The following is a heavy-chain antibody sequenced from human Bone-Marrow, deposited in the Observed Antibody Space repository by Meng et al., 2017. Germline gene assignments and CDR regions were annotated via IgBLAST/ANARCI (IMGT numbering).Heavy chain of an antibody. CDR1: GGTFSSYS. CDR3: ARLGYCSGGSCYGSPPQGYGMDF. D-gene: IGHD2-15*01. V-gene: IGHV1-69*13. Sequence: SVKVSCKASGGTFSSYSISWVRQAPGQGLEWMGGIIPIFGTANYAQKFQGRVTITADESTSTAYMELSSLRSEDTAVYYCARLGYCSGGSCYGSPPQGYGMDFWGQGTTVTVSS. CDR2: IIPIFGTA. J-gene: IGHJ6*02.